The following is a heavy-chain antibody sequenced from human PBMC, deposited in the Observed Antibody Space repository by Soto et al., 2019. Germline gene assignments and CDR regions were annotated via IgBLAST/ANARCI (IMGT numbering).Heavy chain of an antibody. CDR1: GFTFTKSA. D-gene: IGHD3-16*01. CDR2: SSVNGEKT. Sequence: XGSLGLSCSTSGFTFTKSAMHWVRQAPGKGLEYVSGSSVNGEKTYYADSVKGRVIISRDSSKNTLYLQMSSLRVDDTAVYYCVKDGGVNWGFYGMDVWGQGTTVTVSS. V-gene: IGHV3-64D*06. CDR3: VKDGGVNWGFYGMDV. J-gene: IGHJ6*02.